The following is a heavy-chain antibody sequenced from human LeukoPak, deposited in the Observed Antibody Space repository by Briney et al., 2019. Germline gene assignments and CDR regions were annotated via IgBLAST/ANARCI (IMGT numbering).Heavy chain of an antibody. D-gene: IGHD2-15*01. CDR3: ARGDCSGGSCYLSLTTIDY. J-gene: IGHJ4*02. CDR1: GFTFSSYS. CDR2: ISSSSSTI. V-gene: IGHV3-48*01. Sequence: GGSLRLSCAASGFTFSSYSMNWVRRAPGKGLEWVSYISSSSSTIYYADSVKGRFTISRDNAKNSLYLQMNSLRAEDTAVYYCARGDCSGGSCYLSLTTIDYWGQGTLVTVSS.